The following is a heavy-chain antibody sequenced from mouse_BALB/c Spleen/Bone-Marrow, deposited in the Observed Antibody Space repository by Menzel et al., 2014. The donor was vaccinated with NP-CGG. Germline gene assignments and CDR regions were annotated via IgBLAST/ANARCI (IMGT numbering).Heavy chain of an antibody. Sequence: EVMLVESGGGLVKSGGSLKLSCAASGFTFSSYAMTWVRPTPEKRLEWVATISSGGSYTYYPDSVKGRFTISRDNAKNTLYLQMSSLRSEDTAMYYCARHDYAYWGQGTLVTVSA. V-gene: IGHV5-9-1*01. CDR1: GFTFSSYA. CDR3: ARHDYAY. CDR2: ISSGGSYT. D-gene: IGHD2-4*01. J-gene: IGHJ3*01.